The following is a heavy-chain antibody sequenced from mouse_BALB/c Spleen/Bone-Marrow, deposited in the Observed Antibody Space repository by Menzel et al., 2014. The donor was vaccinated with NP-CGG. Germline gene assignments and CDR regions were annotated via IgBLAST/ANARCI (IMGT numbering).Heavy chain of an antibody. Sequence: EVQLVESGGGLVKPGGSLKLSCAASGFTFSDYYMYWVRQTPEKRLEWVATISDGGSYTYYPDSLKGRFTISRDNPKNNLYLQRTSRKSKGTAMYYCARDSYCYRSSYWYFDVGGAGTTVTVSS. CDR1: GFTFSDYY. V-gene: IGHV5-4*02. CDR2: ISDGGSYT. J-gene: IGHJ1*01. CDR3: ARDSYCYRSSYWYFDV. D-gene: IGHD1-1*01.